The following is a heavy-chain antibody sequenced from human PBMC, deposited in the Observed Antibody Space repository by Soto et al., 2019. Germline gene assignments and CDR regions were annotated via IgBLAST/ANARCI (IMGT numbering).Heavy chain of an antibody. V-gene: IGHV1-69*18. J-gene: IGHJ6*02. CDR1: GGTFSSYA. CDR2: MIPFIGTA. D-gene: IGHD4-4*01. CDR3: ARDVMTTVPASYYYGMQV. Sequence: QVQLVQSGAEVKKPGSSVTGSCKASGGTFSSYAISWGRQAPGHGLEWRGRMIPFIGTANYAQMIQVRVTKTADESTSTAYMELPSLRSEVTAVYYCARDVMTTVPASYYYGMQVWGQGTTVTVSS.